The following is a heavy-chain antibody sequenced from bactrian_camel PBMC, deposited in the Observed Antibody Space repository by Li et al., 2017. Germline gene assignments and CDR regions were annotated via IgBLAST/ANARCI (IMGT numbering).Heavy chain of an antibody. CDR2: IDGDGVS. CDR3: AASVRTFGSRYCAGGLSDGLFGY. V-gene: IGHV3S53*01. J-gene: IGHJ6*01. CDR1: WNILRDNC. D-gene: IGHD7*01. Sequence: QLVESGGGSVQTGESLTLSCKTPWNILRDNCMGWFRQAPGTGRESVASIDGDGVSSYTESVKGRFTISRDRAKNTLYLQMNSLKPEDTAMYYCAASVRTFGSRYCAGGLSDGLFGYWGQGTQVTVS.